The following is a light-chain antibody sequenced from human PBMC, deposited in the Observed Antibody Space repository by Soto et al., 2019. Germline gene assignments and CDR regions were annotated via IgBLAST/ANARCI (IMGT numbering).Light chain of an antibody. CDR1: SSDVGAYNY. V-gene: IGLV2-11*01. Sequence: QSALTQPRSVSGSPGQSVTISCTGTSSDVGAYNYVSWYQQHPGKAPKLIVYDVISRPSGVPDRFSGSKSGNTASLTISGLQAEDEADYYCCSYAGSYTYVFGTGTKLTVL. J-gene: IGLJ1*01. CDR3: CSYAGSYTYV. CDR2: DVI.